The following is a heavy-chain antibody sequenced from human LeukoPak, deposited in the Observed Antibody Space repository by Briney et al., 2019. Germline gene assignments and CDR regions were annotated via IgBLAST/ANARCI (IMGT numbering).Heavy chain of an antibody. V-gene: IGHV3-23*01. CDR2: ISGSGGST. Sequence: GGSLRLSCAASGFTFSSYAMSWVRQAPGKGLEWVSAISGSGGSTYYADSMKGRFTISRDNSKNTLYLQMNSLRAEDTAVYYCAKDSGYSGYEPSPLDYWGQGTLVTVSS. CDR1: GFTFSSYA. CDR3: AKDSGYSGYEPSPLDY. J-gene: IGHJ4*02. D-gene: IGHD5-12*01.